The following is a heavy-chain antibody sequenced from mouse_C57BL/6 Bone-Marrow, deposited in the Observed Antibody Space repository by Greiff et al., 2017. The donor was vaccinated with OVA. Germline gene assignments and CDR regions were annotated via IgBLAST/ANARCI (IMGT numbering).Heavy chain of an antibody. CDR2: INPSSGST. V-gene: IGHV1-4*01. CDR1: GYTFTSYT. D-gene: IGHD1-1*02. Sequence: QVQLQQSGAELARPGASVKMSCKASGYTFTSYTMHWVKQRPGQGLEWIGYINPSSGSTKYNQKFKDKATLTADKSSSTAYMQLSSLTSEDSAVYYCARKGSRYFDVWGTGTTVTVSA. CDR3: ARKGSRYFDV. J-gene: IGHJ1*03.